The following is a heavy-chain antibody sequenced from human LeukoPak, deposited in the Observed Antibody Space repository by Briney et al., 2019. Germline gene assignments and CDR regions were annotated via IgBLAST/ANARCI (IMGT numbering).Heavy chain of an antibody. J-gene: IGHJ4*02. CDR3: AGSYGSGSYYNGPEPNYFDY. CDR2: IYHSGST. Sequence: SQTLSLTCAVSGGSISSGGYSWSWIRQPPGKGLEWIGYIYHSGSTYYNPSLKSRVTISVDRSKNQFSLKLSSVTAADTAVYYCAGSYGSGSYYNGPEPNYFDYWGQGTLVTVSS. CDR1: GGSISSGGYS. D-gene: IGHD3-10*01. V-gene: IGHV4-30-2*01.